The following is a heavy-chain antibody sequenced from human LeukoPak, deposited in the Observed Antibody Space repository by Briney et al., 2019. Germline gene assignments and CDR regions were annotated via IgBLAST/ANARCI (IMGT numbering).Heavy chain of an antibody. CDR2: ISAYNGNT. CDR1: GYTFTSYG. J-gene: IGHJ4*02. V-gene: IGHV1-18*01. Sequence: ASVKVSCKASGYTFTSYGISWVRQAPGQGLEWMGWISAYNGNTNYAQKLQGRVTMPTDTSTSTAYMELRSLRSDDTAVYYCARPYYDSSAPPYDYWGQGTLVTVSS. CDR3: ARPYYDSSAPPYDY. D-gene: IGHD3-22*01.